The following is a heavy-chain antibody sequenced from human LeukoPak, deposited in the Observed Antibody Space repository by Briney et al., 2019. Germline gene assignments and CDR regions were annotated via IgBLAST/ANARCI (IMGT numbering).Heavy chain of an antibody. D-gene: IGHD2-15*01. CDR3: VRGGWWDY. CDR1: GFTFSTYV. V-gene: IGHV3-23*01. CDR2: ICGIGYTT. Sequence: PGGSLRLSCAASGFTFSTYVMSWLRQSPGKGVEWVARICGIGYTTYYADSVKGRFTNARDNSKNTLFLQMNNLRAEHSALYYCVRGGWWDYWGEGGLLSVSS. J-gene: IGHJ4*02.